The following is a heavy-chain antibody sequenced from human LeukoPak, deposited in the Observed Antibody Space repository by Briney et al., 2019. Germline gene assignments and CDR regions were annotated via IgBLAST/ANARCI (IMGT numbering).Heavy chain of an antibody. V-gene: IGHV4-59*08. CDR2: IYYSGTT. J-gene: IGHJ4*02. CDR3: ARLTSSSSGSSFDF. CDR1: GASMNTYY. Sequence: SETLSLTCIVSGASMNTYYWSWIRQPPGKGLEWIGYIYYSGTTNYNPSLKSRVTISVDTSKSQFSLSLSSVTAADTAVYYCARLTSSSSGSSFDFWGQGTLVTVSS. D-gene: IGHD6-13*01.